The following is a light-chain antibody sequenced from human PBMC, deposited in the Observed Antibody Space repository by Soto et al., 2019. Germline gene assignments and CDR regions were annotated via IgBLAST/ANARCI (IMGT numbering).Light chain of an antibody. CDR3: QQFYRGWT. J-gene: IGKJ1*01. CDR1: QSVSSD. CDR2: GAS. V-gene: IGKV3-15*01. Sequence: EIVMTQSPATLSVSPGKRATLSCRASQSVSSDLAWYQQKPGQAPSLLIYGASTRATGIPARFSGSGSGTESTLTISSLQSEDFAVYYCQQFYRGWTFGQGTKVEIE.